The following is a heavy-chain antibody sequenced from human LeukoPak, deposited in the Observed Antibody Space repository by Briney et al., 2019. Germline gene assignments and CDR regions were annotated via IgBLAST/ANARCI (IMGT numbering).Heavy chain of an antibody. CDR1: GYTVTSYG. J-gene: IGHJ3*02. CDR2: ISAYNGNT. D-gene: IGHD2-15*01. Sequence: WASVNVSCKASGYTVTSYGISWVRQAPGQGHEWMGWISAYNGNTNYAQKLQGRVTMTTDTSTSTAYMELRSLRSDDTAVYYCARQAATGAFDIWGQGTMVTVSS. CDR3: ARQAATGAFDI. V-gene: IGHV1-18*01.